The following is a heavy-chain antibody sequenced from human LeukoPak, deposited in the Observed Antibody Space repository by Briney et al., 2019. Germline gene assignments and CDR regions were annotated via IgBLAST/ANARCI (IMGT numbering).Heavy chain of an antibody. CDR3: ASSSSWYKPCLDS. CDR2: ISSNEGST. D-gene: IGHD6-13*01. J-gene: IGHJ4*02. V-gene: IGHV3-64*01. Sequence: GGSLRLSCAASGFTFSSYAMHWVRQAPGKGLEYVSAISSNEGSTYYANSVKGRFTISRDNSKNTLYLQMGSLRAEDMAVYYCASSSSWYKPCLDSWGQGTLGTVSS. CDR1: GFTFSSYA.